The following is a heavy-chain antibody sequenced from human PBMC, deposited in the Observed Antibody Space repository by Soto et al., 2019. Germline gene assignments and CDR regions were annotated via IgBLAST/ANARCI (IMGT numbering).Heavy chain of an antibody. CDR1: GYTFTSYG. D-gene: IGHD6-13*01. Sequence: ASVKVSCKASGYTFTSYGISWVRQAPGQGLERMGWISAYNGNTNYAQKLQGRVTMTTDTSTSTAYMDLRSLRSDDTAVYYCARGGRVIAAAGTLNYYYYGMDVWGQGTTVTVSS. CDR2: ISAYNGNT. CDR3: ARGGRVIAAAGTLNYYYYGMDV. V-gene: IGHV1-18*01. J-gene: IGHJ6*02.